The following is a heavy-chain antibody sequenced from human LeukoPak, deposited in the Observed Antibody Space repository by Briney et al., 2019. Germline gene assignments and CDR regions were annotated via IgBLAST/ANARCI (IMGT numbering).Heavy chain of an antibody. D-gene: IGHD3-22*01. CDR1: GFTFDDYA. Sequence: LPGGSLRLSCAASGFTFDDYAMHWVRQAPGKGLEWVSYISSSSSTIYYADSVKGRFTISRDNAKNSLYLQMNSLRAEDTAVYYCARVLHKRNYDSTTYYGYWGQGTLVTVSS. J-gene: IGHJ4*02. CDR3: ARVLHKRNYDSTTYYGY. V-gene: IGHV3-48*01. CDR2: ISSSSSTI.